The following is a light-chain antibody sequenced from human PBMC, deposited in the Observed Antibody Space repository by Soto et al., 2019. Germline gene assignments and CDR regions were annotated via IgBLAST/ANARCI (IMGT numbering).Light chain of an antibody. CDR2: DVN. J-gene: IGLJ2*01. V-gene: IGLV2-14*03. CDR3: GSYTRSNSVI. CDR1: SSDIGAYAY. Sequence: QSALTQPASVSGSPGQSIAISCTGTSSDIGAYAYVSWYQQHPGKIPKLIVFDVNYRPSGVSSRFSGSKSGNTASLTISGIQAKSEADYYCGSYTRSNSVIFGGGTKLTVL.